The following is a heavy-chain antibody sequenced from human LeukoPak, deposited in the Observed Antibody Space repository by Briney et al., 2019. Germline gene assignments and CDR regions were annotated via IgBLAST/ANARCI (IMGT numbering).Heavy chain of an antibody. J-gene: IGHJ4*02. CDR1: GFSLSSFQ. CDR2: ISDSGTTE. V-gene: IGHV3-48*03. Sequence: GGSLRLSCAASGFSLSSFQMNWVRQAPGKGLEWISYISDSGTTEYYADSVKGRFTISRDNAKNSLHLQMNSLRAEDTAVYYCTRDFLGVRGAPYYFDYWGQGTLVTVSS. CDR3: TRDFLGVRGAPYYFDY. D-gene: IGHD3-10*01.